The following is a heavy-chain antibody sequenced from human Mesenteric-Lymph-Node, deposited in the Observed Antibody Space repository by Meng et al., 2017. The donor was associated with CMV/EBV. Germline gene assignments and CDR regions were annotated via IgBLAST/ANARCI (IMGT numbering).Heavy chain of an antibody. V-gene: IGHV3-15*01. Sequence: GGSLRLSCAASGFTFSNAWMSWVRQAPGKGLEWVGRIKSKTDGGTTDYAAPVKGRFTISRDDSKNTLYLQMNSLKTEDTAVYYCTLAGGRDGYNPYYFDYWGQGTLVTVSS. D-gene: IGHD5-24*01. CDR2: IKSKTDGGTT. J-gene: IGHJ4*02. CDR3: TLAGGRDGYNPYYFDY. CDR1: GFTFSNAW.